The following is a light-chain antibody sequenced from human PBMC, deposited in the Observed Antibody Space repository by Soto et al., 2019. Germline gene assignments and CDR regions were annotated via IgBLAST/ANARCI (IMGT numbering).Light chain of an antibody. CDR1: QSVRSS. CDR3: QQRRNWPTEVT. J-gene: IGKJ3*01. CDR2: DAS. V-gene: IGKV3-11*01. Sequence: EIVLTQSPDTLSLSPGERATLSCRASQSVRSSLAWYQQKPGQAPRLLIYDASNRATGIPARFSGSGSGTDFTLTISSLEPEDFAVYYCQQRRNWPTEVTFGPGTKVDIK.